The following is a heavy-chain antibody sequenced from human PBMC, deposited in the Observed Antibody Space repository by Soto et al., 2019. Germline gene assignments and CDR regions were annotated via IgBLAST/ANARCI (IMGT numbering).Heavy chain of an antibody. J-gene: IGHJ5*02. V-gene: IGHV1-69*02. D-gene: IGHD2-8*01. CDR2: IIPILGIA. CDR3: ARVFPEAKWWFEP. Sequence: QVQLVQSGAEVKKPGSSVKVSCKASGGTFSSYTISWVRQAPGQGLEWMGRIIPILGIANYAQKFQGRVTITADNTTRTANMGMSSLRSEDTAGYYFARVFPEAKWWFEPWGQGPLVTASS. CDR1: GGTFSSYT.